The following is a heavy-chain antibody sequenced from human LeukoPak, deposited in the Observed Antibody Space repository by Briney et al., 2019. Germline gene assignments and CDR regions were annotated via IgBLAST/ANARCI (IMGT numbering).Heavy chain of an antibody. Sequence: GGSLRLSCAASGFTFSSYWMSWVRQAPGKGLEWVANIKQDGSGKYYVDSMKGRFTISRDNAKNSLYLQMNSLRAEDTAVYYCARAYQLLWGYYYYYMDVWGKGTTVTVSS. D-gene: IGHD2-2*01. CDR1: GFTFSSYW. CDR3: ARAYQLLWGYYYYYMDV. J-gene: IGHJ6*03. CDR2: IKQDGSGK. V-gene: IGHV3-7*01.